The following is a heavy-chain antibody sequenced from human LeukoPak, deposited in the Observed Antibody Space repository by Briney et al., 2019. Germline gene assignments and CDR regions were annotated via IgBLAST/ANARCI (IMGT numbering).Heavy chain of an antibody. V-gene: IGHV3-23*01. D-gene: IGHD6-13*01. CDR2: ISGNGDIT. CDR1: GLTFSNNA. Sequence: TGGSLRLSCAASGLTFSNNAMIWVGQAPGKGLEWVSTISGNGDITYYADSVRGRFTISRDNSKNTLYLQMNSLRAEDTAIYYCARERGSWSFDYWGQGTLVAVSS. CDR3: ARERGSWSFDY. J-gene: IGHJ4*02.